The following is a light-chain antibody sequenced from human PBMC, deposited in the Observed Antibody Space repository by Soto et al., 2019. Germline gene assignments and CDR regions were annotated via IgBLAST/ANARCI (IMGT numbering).Light chain of an antibody. CDR1: QSFSSSF. CDR3: QQYGRT. J-gene: IGKJ2*01. Sequence: EIVLTQSPGTLSLTPGERATLSCRASQSFSSSFLAWYQQKPGQAPRLLIHATSTRATGIPDRFSGSGSGTDFTLTISRLEPEDFAVYYCQQYGRTFGQGTKLEIK. V-gene: IGKV3-20*01. CDR2: ATS.